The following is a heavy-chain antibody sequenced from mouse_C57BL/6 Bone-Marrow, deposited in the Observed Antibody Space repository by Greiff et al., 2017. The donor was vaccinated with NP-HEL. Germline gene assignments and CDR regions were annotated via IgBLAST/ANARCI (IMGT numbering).Heavy chain of an antibody. CDR2: INPNYGTT. D-gene: IGHD2-3*01. CDR3: ARRDGSLYYFDY. J-gene: IGHJ2*01. CDR1: GYSFTDYN. Sequence: EVQLQQSGPELVKPGASVKISCKASGYSFTDYNMSWVKQSIGKSLEWFGVINPNYGTTSYNQKFKGKATLTVDQSSSTAYMQLNSLTSEDSAVYYCARRDGSLYYFDYWGQGTTLTVSS. V-gene: IGHV1-39*01.